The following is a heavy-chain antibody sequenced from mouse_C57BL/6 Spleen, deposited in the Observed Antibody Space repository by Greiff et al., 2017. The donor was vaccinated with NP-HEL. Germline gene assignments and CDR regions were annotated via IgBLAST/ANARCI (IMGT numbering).Heavy chain of an antibody. J-gene: IGHJ2*01. Sequence: EVKLVESGGGLVKPGGSLKLSCAASGFTFSSYTMSWVRQTPEKRLEWVATISGGGGNTYYPDSVKGRFTISRDNAKNTLYLQMSSLRSEDTALYYCARHYYDYDDGDFDYWGQGTTLTVSS. CDR2: ISGGGGNT. CDR1: GFTFSSYT. CDR3: ARHYYDYDDGDFDY. V-gene: IGHV5-9*01. D-gene: IGHD2-4*01.